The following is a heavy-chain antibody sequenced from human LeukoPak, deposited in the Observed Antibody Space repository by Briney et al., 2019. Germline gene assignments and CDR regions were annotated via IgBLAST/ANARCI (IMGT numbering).Heavy chain of an antibody. Sequence: GGSLRLSCAASGFTFSSYAMHWVRQAPGKGLEWVAVISYDGGNKYYADSVKGRFTISRDNSKNTLYLQMNSLRAEDKAVYYRERDGSTIIVVVTTEGYGMAVWGEGTTATVSS. CDR1: GFTFSSYA. D-gene: IGHD3-22*01. J-gene: IGHJ6*04. V-gene: IGHV3-30-3*01. CDR2: ISYDGGNK. CDR3: ERDGSTIIVVVTTEGYGMAV.